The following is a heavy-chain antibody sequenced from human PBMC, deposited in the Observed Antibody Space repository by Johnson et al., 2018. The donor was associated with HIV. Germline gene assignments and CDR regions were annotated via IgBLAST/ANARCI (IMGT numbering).Heavy chain of an antibody. D-gene: IGHD6-6*01. V-gene: IGHV3-30*18. CDR2: ISYDGSNK. CDR3: AKGGEYSSSWSAFDI. CDR1: GFTFSSYG. J-gene: IGHJ3*02. Sequence: QVQLVESGGGVVQPGRSLRLSCAASGFTFSSYGMHWVRQAPGKGLEWVAVISYDGSNKYYAYSVKGRFTISRDNSKNTLYLQMNSLRAEDTAVYYCAKGGEYSSSWSAFDIWGQGTMVTVSS.